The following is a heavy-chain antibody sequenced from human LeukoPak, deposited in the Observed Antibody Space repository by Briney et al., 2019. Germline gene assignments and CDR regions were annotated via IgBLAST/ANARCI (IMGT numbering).Heavy chain of an antibody. V-gene: IGHV3-21*01. Sequence: GGSLRLSCAASGFTFSSYSMNWFRQAPGKGLEWVSSISSSSSYIYYADSVKGRFTISRDNAKNSLYLQMSRLRAEDKAVYYCAREAQQWLDFDYWGQGTLVTVSS. J-gene: IGHJ4*02. D-gene: IGHD6-19*01. CDR2: ISSSSSYI. CDR3: AREAQQWLDFDY. CDR1: GFTFSSYS.